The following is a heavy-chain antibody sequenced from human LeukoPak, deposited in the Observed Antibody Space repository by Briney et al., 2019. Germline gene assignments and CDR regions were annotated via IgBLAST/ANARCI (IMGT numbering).Heavy chain of an antibody. J-gene: IGHJ4*02. Sequence: PSETPSLTCAVYGGSFSGYYWSWIRQPPGKGLEWIGEINHSGSTNYNPSLKSRVTISVDTSKNQFSLKLSSVTAADTAVYYCARDKGGLDYWGQGTLVTVSS. CDR3: ARDKGGLDY. CDR1: GGSFSGYY. D-gene: IGHD6-25*01. CDR2: INHSGST. V-gene: IGHV4-34*01.